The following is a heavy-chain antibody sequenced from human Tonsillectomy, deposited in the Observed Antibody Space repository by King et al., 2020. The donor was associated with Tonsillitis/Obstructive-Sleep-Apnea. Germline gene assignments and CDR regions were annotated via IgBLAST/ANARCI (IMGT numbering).Heavy chain of an antibody. J-gene: IGHJ3*02. Sequence: TLKESGPTLVKPTQTLTLTCTFSGFSLSTSGVGVGWIRQPPGKALEWLALIYWDDDQRYSPSLKTRLTITRDTSKNQVVLKMTKMEPVDTATYYCAQGDYDFWSGYYRAFDIWGQGTMVTASS. CDR2: IYWDDDQ. CDR1: GFSLSTSGVG. CDR3: AQGDYDFWSGYYRAFDI. D-gene: IGHD3-3*01. V-gene: IGHV2-5*02.